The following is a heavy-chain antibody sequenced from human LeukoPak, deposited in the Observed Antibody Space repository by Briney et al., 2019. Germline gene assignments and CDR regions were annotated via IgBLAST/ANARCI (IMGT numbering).Heavy chain of an antibody. V-gene: IGHV4-39*07. J-gene: IGHJ4*02. CDR1: GGSISSSSYY. Sequence: SETLSLTCTVSGGSISSSSYYWGWIRQPPGKGLEWIGSIYYSGSTYYNPSLKSRVTISVDTSKNQFSLKLSSVTAADTAVYYCARRKNYFDYWGQGTLVTVSS. CDR3: ARRKNYFDY. CDR2: IYYSGST.